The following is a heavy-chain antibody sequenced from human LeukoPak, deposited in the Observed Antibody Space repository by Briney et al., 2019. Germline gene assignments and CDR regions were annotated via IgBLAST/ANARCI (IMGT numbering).Heavy chain of an antibody. CDR1: GGTFSSYA. V-gene: IGHV1-69*05. CDR2: IIPIFGTA. J-gene: IGHJ4*02. Sequence: SVKVSCKASGGTFSSYAISWVRQAPGQGLEWMGGIIPIFGTANYAQKFQGRVTITTDESTSTAYMELSGLRSEDTAVYYCARHSGSYYFDYWGQGTLVTVSS. D-gene: IGHD1-26*01. CDR3: ARHSGSYYFDY.